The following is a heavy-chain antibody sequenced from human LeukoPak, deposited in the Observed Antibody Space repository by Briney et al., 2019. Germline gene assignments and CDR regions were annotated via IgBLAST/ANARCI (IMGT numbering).Heavy chain of an antibody. V-gene: IGHV3-72*01. CDR2: VRNKPNTYTT. CDR3: TRVRHGDYFDY. D-gene: IGHD4-17*01. Sequence: GGSLRLSCAASGFTFSDHYMDWVRQAPGKGLEWVGRVRNKPNTYTTDYAASVKGRFTISRGDSKNSLYLQMNSLKTEDTAVYYCTRVRHGDYFDYWGQGTLVTVPS. J-gene: IGHJ4*02. CDR1: GFTFSDHY.